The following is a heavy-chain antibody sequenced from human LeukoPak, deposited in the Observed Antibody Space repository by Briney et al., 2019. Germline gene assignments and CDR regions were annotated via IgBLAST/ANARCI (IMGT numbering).Heavy chain of an antibody. D-gene: IGHD3-22*01. Sequence: SETLSLTCTVSGGSISSSSYSWGWIRQPPGKGLEWIGSIYYSGSTYYNPSLKSRVTISVDTSKNQFSLKLSSVTAADTAVYYCATFTYYYDSSGYYKPYYFDYWGQGTLVTVSS. V-gene: IGHV4-39*01. CDR2: IYYSGST. CDR1: GGSISSSSYS. CDR3: ATFTYYYDSSGYYKPYYFDY. J-gene: IGHJ4*02.